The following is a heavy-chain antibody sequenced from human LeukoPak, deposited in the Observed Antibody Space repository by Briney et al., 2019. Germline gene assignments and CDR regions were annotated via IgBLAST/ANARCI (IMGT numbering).Heavy chain of an antibody. V-gene: IGHV1-18*04. CDR1: RYTFTVYY. D-gene: IGHD1-14*01. Sequence: ASVNVSCKASRYTFTVYYMHWVRQAPGQGLEWMGWVSGYNGDTRYAQDLQGRVTVTTDTSTSTSYMELSSLRSDDTAVYYCARVRFEPELYYYYYMDVWGKGTTVTVSS. CDR3: ARVRFEPELYYYYYMDV. CDR2: VSGYNGDT. J-gene: IGHJ6*03.